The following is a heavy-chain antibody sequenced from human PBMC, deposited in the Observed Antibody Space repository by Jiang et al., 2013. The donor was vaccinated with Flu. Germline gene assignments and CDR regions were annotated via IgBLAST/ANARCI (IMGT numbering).Heavy chain of an antibody. Sequence: TFSSYAISWVRQAPGQGLEWMGGIIPIFGTANYAQKFQGRVTITADESTSTAYMELSSLRSEDTAVYYCARAEDWNYEFDYWGQGTLVTVSS. CDR1: TFSSYA. J-gene: IGHJ4*02. CDR3: ARAEDWNYEFDY. D-gene: IGHD1-7*01. CDR2: IIPIFGTA. V-gene: IGHV1-69*01.